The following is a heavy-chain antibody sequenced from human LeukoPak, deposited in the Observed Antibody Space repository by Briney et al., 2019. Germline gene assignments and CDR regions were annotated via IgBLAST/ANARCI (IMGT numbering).Heavy chain of an antibody. V-gene: IGHV3-11*01. J-gene: IGHJ4*02. Sequence: GGSLRLSCAASGFTFSDYYMSWIRQAPGKGLEWVSYISSSSSTMYYADSVKGRFTISRDNSKNTLYLQMNSLRAEDTAVYYCAKGAPNSIAAAGTGYFDYWGQGTLVTVSS. CDR2: ISSSSSTM. CDR1: GFTFSDYY. CDR3: AKGAPNSIAAAGTGYFDY. D-gene: IGHD6-13*01.